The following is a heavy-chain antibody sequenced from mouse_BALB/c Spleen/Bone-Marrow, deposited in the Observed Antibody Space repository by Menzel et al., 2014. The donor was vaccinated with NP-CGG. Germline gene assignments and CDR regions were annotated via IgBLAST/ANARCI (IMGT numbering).Heavy chain of an antibody. CDR3: ARGVYYDYDVWFAN. D-gene: IGHD2-4*01. J-gene: IGHJ3*01. V-gene: IGHV1S29*02. CDR1: GYTFTDYN. Sequence: EVKVVESGPELVKPGASVKISCKASGYTFTDYNMHWVKQNHGKSLEWIGYIYPYNGNTGYNQKFKSKATLTVDNSSSTAYMELRSLTSEDPAVYYCARGVYYDYDVWFANWGQGTLVTVSA. CDR2: IYPYNGNT.